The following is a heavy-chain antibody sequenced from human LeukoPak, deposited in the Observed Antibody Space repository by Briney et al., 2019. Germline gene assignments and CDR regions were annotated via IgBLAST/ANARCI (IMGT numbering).Heavy chain of an antibody. Sequence: PGGSLRLSCAASGFTFSSYWMSWVRQAPGKGLEWVANIKQDGSEKCYVDSVKGRFTISRDNAKNSLYLQMNSLRAEDTAVYYCARDETYYDILTGWLAYYGMDVWGQGTTVTVSS. CDR3: ARDETYYDILTGWLAYYGMDV. CDR2: IKQDGSEK. CDR1: GFTFSSYW. V-gene: IGHV3-7*01. J-gene: IGHJ6*02. D-gene: IGHD3-9*01.